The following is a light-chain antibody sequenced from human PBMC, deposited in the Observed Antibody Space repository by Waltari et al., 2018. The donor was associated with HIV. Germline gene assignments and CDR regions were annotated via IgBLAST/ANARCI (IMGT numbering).Light chain of an antibody. CDR1: TESKF. CDR3: ASRAAENTFL. CDR2: PGT. Sequence: QSALAQPASVSGSPGPSVTISCRGTTESKFVSWYQYHPGRAPKLSLLPGTIRHTGVATRFSGSKSGNTASLTISVLQSDDEAHYFFASRAAENTFLFGGGTQVTVL. J-gene: IGLJ2*01. V-gene: IGLV2-23*01.